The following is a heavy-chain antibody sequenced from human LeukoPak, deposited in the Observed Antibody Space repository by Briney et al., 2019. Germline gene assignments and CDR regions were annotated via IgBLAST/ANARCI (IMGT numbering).Heavy chain of an antibody. J-gene: IGHJ4*02. CDR1: GYTFSSYG. CDR3: AKVRNWNDHFDF. V-gene: IGHV3-33*06. D-gene: IGHD1-20*01. CDR2: IWYDGSNK. Sequence: GGSLRLSCAASGYTFSSYGMPWVRQAPGKGLEWVAVIWYDGSNKYYADSVKGRFTISRDNSKNTLYLQMNSLRAEDTAVYYCAKVRNWNDHFDFWGQGTLVTVSS.